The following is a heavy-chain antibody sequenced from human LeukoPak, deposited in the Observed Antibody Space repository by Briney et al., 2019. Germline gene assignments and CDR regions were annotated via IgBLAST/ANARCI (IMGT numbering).Heavy chain of an antibody. CDR3: ARPYCSGGSCHDYFDY. D-gene: IGHD2-15*01. CDR2: INPHTGGT. J-gene: IGHJ4*02. V-gene: IGHV1-2*02. Sequence: GASVKVSCKASGYTFTNYYIHWVRQAPGQGLERMGWINPHTGGTDYAQKFQGRVTMTRDTSISTAYMELGGLTSDDTAVYYCARPYCSGGSCHDYFDYWGQGTLVTVSS. CDR1: GYTFTNYY.